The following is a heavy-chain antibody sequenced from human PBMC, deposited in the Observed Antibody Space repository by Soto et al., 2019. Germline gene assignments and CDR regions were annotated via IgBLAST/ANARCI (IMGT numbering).Heavy chain of an antibody. CDR1: GGSISSGDYY. CDR2: IYYSGST. V-gene: IGHV4-30-4*01. CDR3: ARDRGGAYDSSGYYNNWFDP. D-gene: IGHD3-22*01. Sequence: SETLSLTCTVSGGSISSGDYYWSWIRQPPGKGLEWIGYIYYSGSTYYNPSLKSRVTISVDTSKNQFSLKLSSVTAADTAVYYCARDRGGAYDSSGYYNNWFDPWGQGTLVTVSS. J-gene: IGHJ5*02.